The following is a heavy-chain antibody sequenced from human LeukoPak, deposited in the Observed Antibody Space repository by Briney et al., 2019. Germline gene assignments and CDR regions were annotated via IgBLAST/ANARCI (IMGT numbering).Heavy chain of an antibody. CDR1: GFTFSRYG. J-gene: IGHJ5*02. CDR2: IRYDGSNK. Sequence: GGSLRLSCAASGFTFSRYGMHWVRQAPGKWLEWVAFIRYDGSNKYYADSVKGRFTISRDNSKNTLYLQVNSLRAEDTAVYYCAKDLTLSITARQPYWFDPWGQGTLVTVSS. D-gene: IGHD6-6*01. V-gene: IGHV3-30*02. CDR3: AKDLTLSITARQPYWFDP.